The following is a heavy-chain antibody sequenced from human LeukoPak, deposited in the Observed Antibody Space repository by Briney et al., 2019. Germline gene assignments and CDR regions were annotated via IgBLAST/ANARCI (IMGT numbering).Heavy chain of an antibody. Sequence: ASVKVSCKASGYTFTVYYMHWVRQAPGQGLEWMGWINPNSGGTNYAQKLQGWVTMTRDTSISTACMETSRLRCDDTDVYDCARRYCSGGSCYSAFDIWGQGTMVTVSS. CDR3: ARRYCSGGSCYSAFDI. J-gene: IGHJ3*02. V-gene: IGHV1-2*04. D-gene: IGHD2-15*01. CDR2: INPNSGGT. CDR1: GYTFTVYY.